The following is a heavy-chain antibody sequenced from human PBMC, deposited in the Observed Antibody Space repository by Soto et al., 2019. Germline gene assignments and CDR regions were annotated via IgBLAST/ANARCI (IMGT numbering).Heavy chain of an antibody. CDR2: ISTYNGNT. V-gene: IGHV1-18*01. J-gene: IGHJ6*02. CDR1: GYTFTTYD. D-gene: IGHD2-8*01. Sequence: QVQLVQSGAEVKKPGASVKVSCKASGYTFTTYDISWVRQAPGQGLEWMGRISTYNGNTNYPQSLQGRLTMTTDTSXXPXYXXLRSVRSDDTAVYYCARDPYNILMVNAPNLYGMDVWGQGTTVTVSS. CDR3: ARDPYNILMVNAPNLYGMDV.